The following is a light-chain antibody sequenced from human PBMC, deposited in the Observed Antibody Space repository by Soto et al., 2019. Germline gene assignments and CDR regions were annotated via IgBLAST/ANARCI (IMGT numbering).Light chain of an antibody. CDR3: QQYNSYPWT. CDR1: QSISSW. J-gene: IGKJ1*01. CDR2: KAS. V-gene: IGKV1-5*03. Sequence: DIQMTQSPSTLSASVGDRVTITCRASQSISSWLAWYQQTPGKAPKLLIYKASSLESGVTSRFSGSGSGTQFTLTISSLQPDDFATYYCQQYNSYPWTFGQGTKVEIK.